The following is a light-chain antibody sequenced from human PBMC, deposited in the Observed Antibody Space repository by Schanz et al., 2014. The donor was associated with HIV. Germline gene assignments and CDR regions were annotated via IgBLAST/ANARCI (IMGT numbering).Light chain of an antibody. V-gene: IGKV3-20*01. CDR1: QNIYYY. Sequence: ILLTQSPATLSLSPGERATLSCRASQNIYYYLAWYQQRPGQAPRLLIYGAFTRATGIPDKFSGSGSGTDFTLTISRLEPEDFAVYYCQQYGSSPITFGQGTRLEIK. CDR3: QQYGSSPIT. CDR2: GAF. J-gene: IGKJ5*01.